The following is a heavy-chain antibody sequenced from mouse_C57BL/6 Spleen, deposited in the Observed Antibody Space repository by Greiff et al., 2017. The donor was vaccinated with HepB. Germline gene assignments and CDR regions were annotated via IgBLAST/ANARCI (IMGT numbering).Heavy chain of an antibody. CDR3: ARDGSSLFAY. V-gene: IGHV5-17*01. CDR2: ISSGNSTI. J-gene: IGHJ3*01. D-gene: IGHD1-1*01. Sequence: EVMLVESGGGLVKPGGSLKLSCAASGFTFSDYGMHWVRQAPEKGLEWVAYISSGNSTIYYADTVKGRFTISRDNAKNTLFLQMTSLRSEDTAMYYCARDGSSLFAYWGQGTLVTVSA. CDR1: GFTFSDYG.